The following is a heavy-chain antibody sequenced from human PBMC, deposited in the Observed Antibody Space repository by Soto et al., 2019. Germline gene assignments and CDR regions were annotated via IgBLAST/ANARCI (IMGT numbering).Heavy chain of an antibody. J-gene: IGHJ3*02. Sequence: GESLKISCKGSGYSFTSYWIGWVRQMPGKGLEWMGIIYPGDSDTRYSPSFQGQVTISADKSISTAYLQWSSLKASDTAMYYCARPHGYFSSTSCYPTDAFDIWGQGTMVAVSS. CDR1: GYSFTSYW. D-gene: IGHD2-2*01. CDR2: IYPGDSDT. CDR3: ARPHGYFSSTSCYPTDAFDI. V-gene: IGHV5-51*01.